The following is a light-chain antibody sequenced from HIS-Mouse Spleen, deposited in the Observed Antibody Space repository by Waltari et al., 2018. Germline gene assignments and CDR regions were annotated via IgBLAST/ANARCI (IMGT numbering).Light chain of an antibody. CDR1: SSNIGSNY. Sequence: QSVLTQPPSASGTPGQRVTISCSGSSSNIGSNYVYCYQQLPGTAPKPLIYGNNQRPSGFPDLFPGSKSGTSASLAIRGLRSEDEADYYCAAWDDRLSGPWVFGGGTKLTVL. V-gene: IGLV1-47*01. CDR2: GNN. CDR3: AAWDDRLSGPWV. J-gene: IGLJ3*02.